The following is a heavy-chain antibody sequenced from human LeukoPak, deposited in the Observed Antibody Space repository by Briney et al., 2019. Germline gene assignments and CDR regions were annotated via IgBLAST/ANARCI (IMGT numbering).Heavy chain of an antibody. CDR3: ARVRAMHDSSGYYDY. J-gene: IGHJ4*02. Sequence: ASVKVSCKASGYTFTGYYMHWVRQAPGQGLEWMGWINPNSGGTNYAQKFQGRVTMTRDTSISTAYMELSRLRSDDTAVYYCARVRAMHDSSGYYDYWGQGTLVTVSS. V-gene: IGHV1-2*02. CDR2: INPNSGGT. CDR1: GYTFTGYY. D-gene: IGHD3-22*01.